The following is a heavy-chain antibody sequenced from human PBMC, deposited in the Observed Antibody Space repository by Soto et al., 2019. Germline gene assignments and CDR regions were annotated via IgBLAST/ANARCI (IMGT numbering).Heavy chain of an antibody. J-gene: IGHJ4*02. CDR1: GYTFTSYA. V-gene: IGHV1-3*01. D-gene: IGHD6-13*01. CDR3: ARVLMKLAAAGIGY. Sequence: ASVKVSCKASGYTFTSYAMHWVRQAPGQRREWMGWINAGNGNTKYSQKFQGRVTITRDTSASTAYMELSSLRSEDTAVYYCARVLMKLAAAGIGYCGQGTLVTVSS. CDR2: INAGNGNT.